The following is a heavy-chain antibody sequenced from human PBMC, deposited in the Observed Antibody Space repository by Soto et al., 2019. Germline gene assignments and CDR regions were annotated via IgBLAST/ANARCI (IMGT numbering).Heavy chain of an antibody. Sequence: GASVKVSCKASGYTFTSYGISWVRQAPGQGLEWMGWISAYNGNTNYAQKLQGRVTMTTDTSTSTAYMELRSLRSDDTAVYYCARLIVVADPYYYYYYGMDVWGQGTTVTVSS. D-gene: IGHD3-22*01. J-gene: IGHJ6*02. CDR2: ISAYNGNT. V-gene: IGHV1-18*01. CDR1: GYTFTSYG. CDR3: ARLIVVADPYYYYYYGMDV.